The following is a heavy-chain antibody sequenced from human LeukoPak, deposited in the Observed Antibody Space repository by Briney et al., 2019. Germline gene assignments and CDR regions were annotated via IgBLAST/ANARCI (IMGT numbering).Heavy chain of an antibody. V-gene: IGHV5-51*01. D-gene: IGHD2-21*02. CDR1: GYSFSRNW. CDR2: IYVGDSDV. Sequence: GESLKISCKGSGYSFSRNWLGWVRPMPGKGLGGMGIIYVGDSDVRYSPSFQGQVTISADKSISTAYLQWSSLKASDTAMYYCARLLGDGFDYWGQGTLVTVSS. CDR3: ARLLGDGFDY. J-gene: IGHJ4*02.